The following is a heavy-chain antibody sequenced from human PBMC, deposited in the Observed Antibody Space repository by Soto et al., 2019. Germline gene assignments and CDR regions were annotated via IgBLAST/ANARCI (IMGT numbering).Heavy chain of an antibody. CDR1: GGSISNSNYF. Sequence: QLQLQESGPGLVKSSETLSLTCTVSGGSISNSNYFWGWIRQAPGKGLEWIGSILYTGTTSYNSSLEGRVAISVDTSNNQFSLKLNSVTAADTAVYYCARLGWGDGDSDYWGQGTLVIVSS. V-gene: IGHV4-39*01. CDR2: ILYTGTT. J-gene: IGHJ4*02. CDR3: ARLGWGDGDSDY. D-gene: IGHD2-21*01.